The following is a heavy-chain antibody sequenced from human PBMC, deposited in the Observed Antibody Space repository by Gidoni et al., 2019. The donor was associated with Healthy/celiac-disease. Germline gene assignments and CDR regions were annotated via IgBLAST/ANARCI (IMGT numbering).Heavy chain of an antibody. CDR2: ISGSGGST. V-gene: IGHV3-23*04. J-gene: IGHJ4*02. D-gene: IGHD1-26*01. Sequence: EVQLVESGGGLVQPGGSLRLSCAASGSTFSSYAMSWVRQAPGKGLEWVSAISGSGGSTYYADYVKGRFTISRDNSKNTLYLQMNSLSAEDTAVYYCAKDSPSGGYWGGVYWGQGTLVTVSS. CDR1: GSTFSSYA. CDR3: AKDSPSGGYWGGVY.